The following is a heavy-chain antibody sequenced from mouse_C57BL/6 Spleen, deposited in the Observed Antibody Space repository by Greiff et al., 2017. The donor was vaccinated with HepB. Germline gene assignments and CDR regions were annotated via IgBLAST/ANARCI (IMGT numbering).Heavy chain of an antibody. D-gene: IGHD2-4*01. J-gene: IGHJ1*03. CDR1: GYSITSDY. CDR2: ISYSGST. CDR3: ARSPMITTGWRHWYFDV. Sequence: DVHLVESGPGLAKPSQTLSLTCSVTGYSITSDYWNWIRKFPGNKLEYMGYISYSGSTYYNPSLKSRISITRDTSKNQYYLQLNSVTTEDTATYYCARSPMITTGWRHWYFDVWGTGTTVTVSS. V-gene: IGHV3-8*01.